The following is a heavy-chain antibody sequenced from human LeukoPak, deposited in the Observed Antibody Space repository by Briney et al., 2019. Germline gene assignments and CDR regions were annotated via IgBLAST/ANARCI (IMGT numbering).Heavy chain of an antibody. V-gene: IGHV3-23*01. Sequence: GGSLRLSCVASGFTFSSYAMNWVRQAPGKGLEWVSAISGSGASTYYADSVKGRFTISRDNSKNTLYLQMNSLRAEDTAVYYCAKDLYGGSFDYWGQGTLVTVSS. CDR1: GFTFSSYA. CDR3: AKDLYGGSFDY. CDR2: ISGSGAST. J-gene: IGHJ4*02. D-gene: IGHD3-16*01.